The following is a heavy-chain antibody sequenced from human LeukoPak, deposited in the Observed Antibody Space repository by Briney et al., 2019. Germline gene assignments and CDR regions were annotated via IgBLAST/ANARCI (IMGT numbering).Heavy chain of an antibody. CDR1: GYTFTGYY. D-gene: IGHD2-2*01. CDR2: INPNSGGT. V-gene: IGHV1-2*06. CDR3: ARERFVGGVPAAIGY. Sequence: ASVKVSCKASGYTFTGYYMHWVRQAPGQGLEWMGRINPNSGGTNYAQKFQGRVTMTRDTSISTAYMELSRLRSDGTAVYYCARERFVGGVPAAIGYWGQGTLVTVSS. J-gene: IGHJ4*02.